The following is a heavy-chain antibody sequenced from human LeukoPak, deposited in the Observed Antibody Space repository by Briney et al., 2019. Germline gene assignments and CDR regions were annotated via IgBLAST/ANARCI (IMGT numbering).Heavy chain of an antibody. V-gene: IGHV1-69*13. CDR2: IIPIFGTA. CDR3: ARGDDYGESYDAFDI. J-gene: IGHJ3*02. CDR1: GGTFSSYA. D-gene: IGHD4-17*01. Sequence: ASVKVSCKASGGTFSSYAISWVRRAPGQGLEWMGGIIPIFGTANYAQKFQGRVTITADESTSTAYMELSSLRSEDTAVYYCARGDDYGESYDAFDIWGQGTMVTVSS.